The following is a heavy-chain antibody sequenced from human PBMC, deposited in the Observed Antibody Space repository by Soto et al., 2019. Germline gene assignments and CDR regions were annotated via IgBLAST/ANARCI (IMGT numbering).Heavy chain of an antibody. Sequence: ASVKVSCKASGYTFTSYGISWVRQAPGQGLEWMGWISAYNGNTNYAQKLQGRVTMTTDTSTSTAYMELRSLRSDDTAVYYCARDPAYYDFWSCYYHEYMDVWGQGTTVTVSS. V-gene: IGHV1-18*01. CDR3: ARDPAYYDFWSCYYHEYMDV. CDR2: ISAYNGNT. J-gene: IGHJ6*02. D-gene: IGHD3-3*01. CDR1: GYTFTSYG.